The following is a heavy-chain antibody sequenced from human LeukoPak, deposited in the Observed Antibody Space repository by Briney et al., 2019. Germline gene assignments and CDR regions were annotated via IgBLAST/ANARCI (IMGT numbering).Heavy chain of an antibody. CDR2: ISYDGSNK. CDR1: GFTFSSYG. D-gene: IGHD3-10*01. Sequence: GGSLRLSCAASGFTFSSYGMHWVRQAPGKGLEWVAVISYDGSNKYYADSVKGRFTISRDNSKNTLYLQMNSLRAEDTAVYYCAKSHYSGSYDNWFDPWGQGTLVTVSS. V-gene: IGHV3-30*18. CDR3: AKSHYSGSYDNWFDP. J-gene: IGHJ5*02.